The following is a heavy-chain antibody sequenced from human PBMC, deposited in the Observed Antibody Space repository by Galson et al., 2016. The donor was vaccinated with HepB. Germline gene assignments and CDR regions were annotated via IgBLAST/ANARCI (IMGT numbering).Heavy chain of an antibody. J-gene: IGHJ4*02. CDR2: ISGSGIT. D-gene: IGHD3-22*01. Sequence: SLRLSCAASGFTFSSYAMSWVRQSPGKGLEWVSAISGSGITYYADSVKGRFTISRDDSNNALYLQMSSLRAEDTAVYYCAKCPHYYDISGYYSLWGQGTLVTVSS. V-gene: IGHV3-23*01. CDR3: AKCPHYYDISGYYSL. CDR1: GFTFSSYA.